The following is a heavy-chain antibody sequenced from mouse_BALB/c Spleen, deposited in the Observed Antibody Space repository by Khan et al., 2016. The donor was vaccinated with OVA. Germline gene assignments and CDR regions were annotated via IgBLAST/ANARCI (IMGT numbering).Heavy chain of an antibody. Sequence: VQLKESGPGLVKPSQSLSLTCTVTGYSITSNYAWNWIRQFPGNKLEWMGYISYSGSTNYNPSLKSRISITRETSKNQFFLQLNSVTTEDTATYYCARGNYYGYAIDYWGQGTSITVSS. V-gene: IGHV3-2*02. D-gene: IGHD1-1*01. CDR1: GYSITSNYA. CDR3: ARGNYYGYAIDY. J-gene: IGHJ4*01. CDR2: ISYSGST.